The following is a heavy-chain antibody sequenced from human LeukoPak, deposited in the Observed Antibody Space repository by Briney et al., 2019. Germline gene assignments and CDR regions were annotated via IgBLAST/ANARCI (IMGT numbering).Heavy chain of an antibody. CDR2: ISSSGSTI. CDR1: GFTFSDYY. Sequence: NTGGSLRLSCAASGFTFSDYYMSWIRQAPEKGREWVSYISSSGSTIYYADSVKGRFTISRDNAKNSLYLQMNSLRAEDTAVYYCARDINWNDGGVSDYWGQGTLVTVSS. V-gene: IGHV3-11*01. D-gene: IGHD1-1*01. CDR3: ARDINWNDGGVSDY. J-gene: IGHJ4*02.